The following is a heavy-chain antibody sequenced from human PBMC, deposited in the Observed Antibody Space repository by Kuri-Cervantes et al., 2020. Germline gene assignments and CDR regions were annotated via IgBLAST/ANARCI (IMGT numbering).Heavy chain of an antibody. V-gene: IGHV4-39*01. D-gene: IGHD3-10*01. J-gene: IGHJ4*02. CDR1: GGSISSSSYY. Sequence: GSLRLSCTVSGGSISSSSYYWGWIRQPPGKGLEWIGSIYYSGSTYYNPSLKSRVTITVDTSKNQFSLKLSSVTAADTAVYYCASATQNYGSGSYYRGTFDYWGQGILVTVSS. CDR2: IYYSGST. CDR3: ASATQNYGSGSYYRGTFDY.